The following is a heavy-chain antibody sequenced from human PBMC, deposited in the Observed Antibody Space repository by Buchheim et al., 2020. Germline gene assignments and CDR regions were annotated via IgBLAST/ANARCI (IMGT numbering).Heavy chain of an antibody. J-gene: IGHJ4*02. D-gene: IGHD2-2*01. V-gene: IGHV4-31*03. Sequence: QVQLQESGPGLVKPSQTLSLTCTVSGGSISSGGYSWSWIRQHPGKGLEWIGYIYYSGSTYYNPSLKSRVTISVDTSKNQFSLKLSSVTAADTAVYYCARVAVVVPAPRMEIDYWGQGTL. CDR1: GGSISSGGYS. CDR3: ARVAVVVPAPRMEIDY. CDR2: IYYSGST.